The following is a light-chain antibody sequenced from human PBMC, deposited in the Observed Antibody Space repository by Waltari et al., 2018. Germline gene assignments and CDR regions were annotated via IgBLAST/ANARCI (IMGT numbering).Light chain of an antibody. Sequence: QSALTQPASVSGSPGQSITISCTGTSSDIGLYNYVSWYQQHPDRDPKLLIFDVSNRRSGVPNRFSGSKSGNTASLTITGLQAEDEADYYCASYTSSSLIFGGGTKLTVL. CDR1: SSDIGLYNY. J-gene: IGLJ2*01. CDR2: DVS. V-gene: IGLV2-14*03. CDR3: ASYTSSSLI.